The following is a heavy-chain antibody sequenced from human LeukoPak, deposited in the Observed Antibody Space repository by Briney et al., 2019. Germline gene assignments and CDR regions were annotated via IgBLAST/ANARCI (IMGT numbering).Heavy chain of an antibody. D-gene: IGHD5-12*01. V-gene: IGHV4-30-2*01. CDR2: IYHSGST. CDR1: GGSISSGGYS. J-gene: IGHJ3*02. CDR3: DRGQGYSGYHQYTAFDI. Sequence: SQTLSLTCAVSGGSISSGGYSWSWIRQPPGKGLEWIGYIYHSGSTYYNPSLKSRVTISVDRSKNQFSLKLSSVTAADTAVYYCDRGQGYSGYHQYTAFDIWGQGTMVTVSS.